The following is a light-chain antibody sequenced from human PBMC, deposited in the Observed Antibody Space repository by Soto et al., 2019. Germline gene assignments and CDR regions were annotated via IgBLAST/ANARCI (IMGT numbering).Light chain of an antibody. CDR3: QQSFGTPLT. V-gene: IGKV1-39*01. J-gene: IGKJ2*01. Sequence: DIQMTQSPSSLSASVGDRVTITCRASQRISPFLNWYQQRPGKAPRLLIFAGSTLQSGVPSRFSGSGSGTDFTLTISSLQPEDFATYYCQQSFGTPLTFGQGTKLDMK. CDR1: QRISPF. CDR2: AGS.